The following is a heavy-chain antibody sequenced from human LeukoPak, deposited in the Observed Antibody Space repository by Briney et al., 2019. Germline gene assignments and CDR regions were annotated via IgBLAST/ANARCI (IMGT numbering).Heavy chain of an antibody. CDR2: IYTSGST. CDR1: GGSISSYY. CDR3: ARDPPYSGSYDAFDI. V-gene: IGHV4-4*07. D-gene: IGHD1-26*01. Sequence: SETLSLTCTVSGGSISSYYWSWIRQPAGKGLERIGRIYTSGSTNYNPSLKSRVTMSVDTSKNQFSLKLSSVTAADTAVYYCARDPPYSGSYDAFDIWGQGTMVTVSS. J-gene: IGHJ3*02.